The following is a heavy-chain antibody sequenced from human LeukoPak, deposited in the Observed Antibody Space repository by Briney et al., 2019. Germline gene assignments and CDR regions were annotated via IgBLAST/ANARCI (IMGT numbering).Heavy chain of an antibody. CDR3: ARAHGYDSSGYYPDDAFDI. CDR1: GYTFTSYA. CDR2: INPNSGGT. Sequence: ASVKVSCKASGYTFTSYAMNWVRQAPGQGLEWMGWINPNSGGTNYAQKFQGRVTMTRDTSISTAYMELSRLRSDDTAVYYCARAHGYDSSGYYPDDAFDIWGQGTMVTVSS. D-gene: IGHD3-22*01. J-gene: IGHJ3*02. V-gene: IGHV1-2*02.